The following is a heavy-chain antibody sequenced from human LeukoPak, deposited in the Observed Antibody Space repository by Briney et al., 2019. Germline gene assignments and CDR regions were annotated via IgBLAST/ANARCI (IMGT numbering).Heavy chain of an antibody. Sequence: PSETLSLTCTVSGGSISSGGYYWSWIRQHPGKGLEWIGYIYYSGSTYYNPSLESRVTISVDTSKNQFSLKLSPVTAADTAVYYCARGAPGDRSALRRDTAMVYYFDYWGQGTLVTVSS. J-gene: IGHJ4*02. D-gene: IGHD5-18*01. CDR2: IYYSGST. CDR3: ARGAPGDRSALRRDTAMVYYFDY. V-gene: IGHV4-31*03. CDR1: GGSISSGGYY.